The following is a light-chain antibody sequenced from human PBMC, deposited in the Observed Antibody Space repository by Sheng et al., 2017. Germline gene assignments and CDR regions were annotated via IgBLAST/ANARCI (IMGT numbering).Light chain of an antibody. CDR2: DVI. CDR3: TSYTSTSTLDV. Sequence: QSALAQPASVSGSPGQSITISCTGTSSDVGGYNYVSWYQQHPGKAPKLMIYDVINRPSGVSNRFSGSKSANTASLTISGLQAEDEADYYCTSYTSTSTLDVFGTGTTVTVL. V-gene: IGLV2-14*01. CDR1: SSDVGGYNY. J-gene: IGLJ1*01.